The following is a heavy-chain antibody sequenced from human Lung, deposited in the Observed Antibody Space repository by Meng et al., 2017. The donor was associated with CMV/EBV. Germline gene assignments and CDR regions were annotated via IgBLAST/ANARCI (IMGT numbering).Heavy chain of an antibody. CDR3: AREGGKGDYRDYRMYYGMDV. CDR1: GTSIRSSTYY. D-gene: IGHD4-11*01. V-gene: IGHV4-39*07. Sequence: SETLSLTCSLSGTSIRSSTYYWGWIRQPPGKGLEWIGSISYSGNTYYNPSLKSPVTISVDTSKNQFSLRLSSVTAADTAVYYCAREGGKGDYRDYRMYYGMDVWGQGTTVTGSS. J-gene: IGHJ6*02. CDR2: ISYSGNT.